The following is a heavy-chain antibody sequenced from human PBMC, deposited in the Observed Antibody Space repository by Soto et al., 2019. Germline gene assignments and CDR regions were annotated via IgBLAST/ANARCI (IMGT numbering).Heavy chain of an antibody. D-gene: IGHD3-22*01. CDR2: INPGSGAT. CDR1: GYTFTDYF. Sequence: ASVKVSCKASGYTFTDYFVHWVRQAPGQGLEGMGSINPGSGATDSAQRFQARVTMATDTSIKKAAMELNRLRSSDAAVYYCVRHRVSSGSAYFDYWGQGTPVTVSS. J-gene: IGHJ4*02. CDR3: VRHRVSSGSAYFDY. V-gene: IGHV1-2*02.